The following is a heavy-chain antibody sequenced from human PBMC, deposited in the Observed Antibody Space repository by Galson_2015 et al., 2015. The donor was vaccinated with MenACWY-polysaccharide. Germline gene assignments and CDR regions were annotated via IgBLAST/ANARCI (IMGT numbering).Heavy chain of an antibody. Sequence: SVKVSCKASGYTFSTYDITWVRQAPGQGLEWLGRVSTSRDGTRYDQKVQGRVIIEEETSAAPFFLELRGLTSGDTAVYFFARDQGETFTVPGAMAHWGQGTLVIVSS. V-gene: IGHV1-18*04. D-gene: IGHD2/OR15-2a*01. CDR3: ARDQGETFTVPGAMAH. J-gene: IGHJ4*02. CDR2: VSTSRDGT. CDR1: GYTFSTYD.